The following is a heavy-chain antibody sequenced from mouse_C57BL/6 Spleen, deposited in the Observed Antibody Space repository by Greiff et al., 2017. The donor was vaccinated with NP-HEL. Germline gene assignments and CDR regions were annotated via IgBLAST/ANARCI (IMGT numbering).Heavy chain of an antibody. D-gene: IGHD1-1*01. V-gene: IGHV1-53*01. Sequence: QVQLQQPGTELVKPGASVKLSCKASGYTFTSYWMHWVKQRPGQGLEWIGNINPSNGGTNYNEKFKSKATLTVDKSSSSAYMQLSSLTSEYSAVYYCARVPFITTVVATDYWGQGTTLTVSS. CDR1: GYTFTSYW. CDR3: ARVPFITTVVATDY. J-gene: IGHJ2*01. CDR2: INPSNGGT.